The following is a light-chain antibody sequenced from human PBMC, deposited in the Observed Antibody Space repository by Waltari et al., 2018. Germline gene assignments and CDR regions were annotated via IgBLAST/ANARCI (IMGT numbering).Light chain of an antibody. CDR3: YSTDSSGNLRV. V-gene: IGLV3-10*01. J-gene: IGLJ3*02. CDR2: EDS. CDR1: ALPKTY. Sequence: YELTQPPSVSVSPGQTARITCSGDALPKTYAFWYQQKSGQAPVLVIYEDSKRPSGIPERFSGSSSGTMATLTISGAQVEDEADYYCYSTDSSGNLRVFGGGTKLTVL.